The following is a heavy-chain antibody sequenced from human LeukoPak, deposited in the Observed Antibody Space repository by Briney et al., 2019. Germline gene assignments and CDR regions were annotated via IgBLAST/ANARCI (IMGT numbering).Heavy chain of an antibody. Sequence: ASETLSLTCTVSGGSISSYYWSWIRQPPGKGLEWIGYIYYSGSTNYNPSLKSRVTISVDTSKNQFSLKLSSVTAADTAVYYCARSRYYSLYYFDYWGQGTLVTVSS. CDR2: IYYSGST. V-gene: IGHV4-59*01. J-gene: IGHJ4*02. CDR1: GGSISSYY. CDR3: ARSRYYSLYYFDY. D-gene: IGHD2/OR15-2a*01.